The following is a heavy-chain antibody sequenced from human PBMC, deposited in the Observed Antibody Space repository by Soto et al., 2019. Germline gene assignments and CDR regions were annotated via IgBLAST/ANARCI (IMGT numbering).Heavy chain of an antibody. CDR3: ARGTAYSSSWR. D-gene: IGHD6-13*01. J-gene: IGHJ4*02. CDR2: IIPILGIA. Sequence: QVQLVQSGAEVKKPGSSVKVSCKASGGTFSSYTISWVRQAPGQGLEWMGRIIPILGIANYAQKFQGRVTXTXXKSTSTAYMELSSLRSEDTAVYYCARGTAYSSSWRWGQGTLVTVSS. V-gene: IGHV1-69*02. CDR1: GGTFSSYT.